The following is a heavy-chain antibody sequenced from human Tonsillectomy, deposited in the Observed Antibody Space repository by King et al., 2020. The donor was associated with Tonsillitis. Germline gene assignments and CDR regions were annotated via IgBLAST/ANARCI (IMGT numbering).Heavy chain of an antibody. CDR1: GASISSANYY. Sequence: QLQESGPGLVKPSQTLSLTCTVSGASISSANYYWSWIRQPAGKGLEWIGRIYTSGNTNYNPSLESRVTMSTDTSRNHFSLKLRSVTAADTAVDYCARGGDLSTGGSLFDPWGQGTLVTVSS. D-gene: IGHD3-9*01. CDR3: ARGGDLSTGGSLFDP. V-gene: IGHV4-61*02. J-gene: IGHJ5*02. CDR2: IYTSGNT.